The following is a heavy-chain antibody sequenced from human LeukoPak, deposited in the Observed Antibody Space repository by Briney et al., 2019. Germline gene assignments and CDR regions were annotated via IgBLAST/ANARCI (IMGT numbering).Heavy chain of an antibody. CDR2: ISSSGSTI. CDR1: GFTFSSYE. J-gene: IGHJ4*02. CDR3: ARAGSWYFFDY. V-gene: IGHV3-48*03. D-gene: IGHD6-13*01. Sequence: GGSLRLSCAASGFTFSSYEMNWVRQAPGKGLEWVSYISSSGSTIYYADSVKGRFTISRDNAKYSLFLQMNSLRAEDTAVYYCARAGSWYFFDYWGQGTLVTVSS.